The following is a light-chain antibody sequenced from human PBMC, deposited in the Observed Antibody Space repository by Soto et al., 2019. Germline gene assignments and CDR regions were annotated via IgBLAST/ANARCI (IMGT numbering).Light chain of an antibody. CDR1: QSVSSY. CDR3: QQRSNWPLIT. J-gene: IGKJ5*01. V-gene: IGKV3-11*01. Sequence: EIVLTQSPATLSLSPGGRANLSCRDSQSVSSYLAWYQQKPGQAPRLLVYDASNRATGIPVRFSGSGSGTDFTLTISSLEPEDFAVYYCQQRSNWPLITFGQGTRLEIK. CDR2: DAS.